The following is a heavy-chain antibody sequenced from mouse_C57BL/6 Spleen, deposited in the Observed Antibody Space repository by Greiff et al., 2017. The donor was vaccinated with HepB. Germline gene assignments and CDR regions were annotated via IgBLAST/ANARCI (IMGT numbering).Heavy chain of an antibody. V-gene: IGHV3-6*01. CDR1: GYSITSGYY. CDR3: ARGDFAIYYYGSSYYAMDY. Sequence: EVQLQESGPGLVKPSQSLSLTCSVTGYSITSGYYWNWIRQFPGNKLEWMGYISYDGSNNYNPSLKNRISITRDTSKNQFFLKLNSVTTEDTATYYCARGDFAIYYYGSSYYAMDYWGQGTSVTVSS. J-gene: IGHJ4*01. D-gene: IGHD1-1*01. CDR2: ISYDGSN.